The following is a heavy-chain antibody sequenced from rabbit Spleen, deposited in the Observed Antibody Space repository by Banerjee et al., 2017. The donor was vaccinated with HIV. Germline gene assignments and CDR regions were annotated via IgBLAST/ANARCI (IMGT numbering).Heavy chain of an antibody. J-gene: IGHJ4*01. CDR3: ARGTYGTL. CDR1: GFDFTNYY. Sequence: QVTETGGGLVQPGGSLTLSCKASGFDFTNYYITWVRQAPGKGLEWIGIIYAAKGSTDYASWVNGRFTISSDNAQSTVDLKMTSLTAADTATYFCARGTYGTLWGPGTLVTVS. D-gene: IGHD6-1*01. CDR2: IYAAKGST. V-gene: IGHV1S7*01.